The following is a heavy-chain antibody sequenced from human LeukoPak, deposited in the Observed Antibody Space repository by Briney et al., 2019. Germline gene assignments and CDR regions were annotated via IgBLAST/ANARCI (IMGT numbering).Heavy chain of an antibody. Sequence: GGSLRLSCAASGFTFSSYGMHWVRQAPGKGLEWVAFIRYNGSNKYYADSVKGRFTISRDNSKNTLYLQMNSLRAEDTAVYYCAKDRGDSSPFDALDIWGQGTMVTVSS. J-gene: IGHJ3*02. CDR1: GFTFSSYG. D-gene: IGHD3-22*01. CDR3: AKDRGDSSPFDALDI. V-gene: IGHV3-30*02. CDR2: IRYNGSNK.